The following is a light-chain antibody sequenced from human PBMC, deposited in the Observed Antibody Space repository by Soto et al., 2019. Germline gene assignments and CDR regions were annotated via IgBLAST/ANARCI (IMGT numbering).Light chain of an antibody. CDR3: QQYGSSPLYT. CDR1: QSVSSNY. J-gene: IGKJ2*01. Sequence: ETVLTQSPGTLSLSPGERATLSCRASQSVSSNYLAWYRQKPGQAPRLLIYGASSRATGIPDRFSGSGSGTDVTLTISRLEPEDFAVYYCQQYGSSPLYTFGQGTKLEIK. V-gene: IGKV3-20*01. CDR2: GAS.